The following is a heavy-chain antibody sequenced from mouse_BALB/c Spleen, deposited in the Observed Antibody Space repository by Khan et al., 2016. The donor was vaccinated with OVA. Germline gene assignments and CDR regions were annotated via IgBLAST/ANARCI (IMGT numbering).Heavy chain of an antibody. CDR3: ATSYYYGYYFDY. D-gene: IGHD1-1*01. CDR2: ISGDSSTI. V-gene: IGHV5-17*02. CDR1: GFTFSSYG. Sequence: EVELVESGGGLVQPGGSRKLSCAASGFTFSSYGMHWVRQAPEKGLEWVAYISGDSSTIYYTDTVKGRFTISRDNPKNTLSLQMTSLMSEDTAMYYCATSYYYGYYFDYWGPDTTLTVSS. J-gene: IGHJ2*01.